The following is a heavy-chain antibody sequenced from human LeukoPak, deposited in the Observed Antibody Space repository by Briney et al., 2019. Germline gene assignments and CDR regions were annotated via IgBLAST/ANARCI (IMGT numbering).Heavy chain of an antibody. CDR1: GYTFTSYD. Sequence: ASVTVSCKASGYTFTSYDINWVRQATRQGVEWMGWMNPNSGNTGYAHKFQGRVTMTRNTSISTAYMELSSLRSEDTAVYYCASGFGGATFAWGQGTLVTVSS. D-gene: IGHD1-26*01. V-gene: IGHV1-8*01. J-gene: IGHJ5*02. CDR3: ASGFGGATFA. CDR2: MNPNSGNT.